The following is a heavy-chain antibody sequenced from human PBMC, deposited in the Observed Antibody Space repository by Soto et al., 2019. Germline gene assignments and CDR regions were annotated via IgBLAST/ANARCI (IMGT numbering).Heavy chain of an antibody. J-gene: IGHJ3*02. Sequence: GGSLRLSCAASGFTFSIYWMSWVLQAPGKGLEWVANIKQDGSEKYYVDSVKGRFTISRDNAKNSLYLQMNSLRAEDTAVYYRARSTYYYDSSDYAFDIWGQGTMVTVSS. V-gene: IGHV3-7*03. CDR1: GFTFSIYW. CDR2: IKQDGSEK. D-gene: IGHD3-22*01. CDR3: ARSTYYYDSSDYAFDI.